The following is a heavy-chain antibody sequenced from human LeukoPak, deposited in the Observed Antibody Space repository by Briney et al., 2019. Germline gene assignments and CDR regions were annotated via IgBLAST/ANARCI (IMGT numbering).Heavy chain of an antibody. CDR2: IYTSGST. Sequence: PSETLSLPCAVYGGSFSGYYWSWIRQPPGKGLEWIGRIYTSGSTNYNPSLKSRVTMSVDTSKNQFSLKLNSVTAADTAVYYCARDYDVLTAYPPTQLFDPWGQGTLVTVSS. J-gene: IGHJ5*02. D-gene: IGHD3-9*01. CDR3: ARDYDVLTAYPPTQLFDP. CDR1: GGSFSGYY. V-gene: IGHV4-59*10.